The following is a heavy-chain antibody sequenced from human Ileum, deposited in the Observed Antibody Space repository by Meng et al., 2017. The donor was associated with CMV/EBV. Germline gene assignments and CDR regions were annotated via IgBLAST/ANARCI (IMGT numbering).Heavy chain of an antibody. V-gene: IGHV3-30*04. D-gene: IGHD4-17*01. J-gene: IGHJ6*02. Sequence: GESLKISCAASGFTFSSYSVHWVRQAPGKGLEWVTVISYDGSKKYYADDVKGRFTISRDNSKNALFLQMNSLRAEDTAVYYCARDIEGTLRCRDDRYYYHGMDVWGQGTTVTVSS. CDR2: ISYDGSKK. CDR3: ARDIEGTLRCRDDRYYYHGMDV. CDR1: GFTFSSYS.